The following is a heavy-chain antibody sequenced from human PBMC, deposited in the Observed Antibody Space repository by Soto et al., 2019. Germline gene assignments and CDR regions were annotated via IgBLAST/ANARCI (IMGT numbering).Heavy chain of an antibody. D-gene: IGHD3-22*01. CDR1: GFTFEDYA. CDR2: ISWNSGKI. Sequence: EMHLVESGGGLVQPGRSLTISCAACGFTFEDYAMHLVRQAPGKGLEWVSGISWNSGKIIYADSVKGRFTISRDNAKNSLYLQMNSLRPEDTALYYCAKMVTWDSSGYYQGGFDCWGQGTLVTVSS. V-gene: IGHV3-9*01. CDR3: AKMVTWDSSGYYQGGFDC. J-gene: IGHJ4*02.